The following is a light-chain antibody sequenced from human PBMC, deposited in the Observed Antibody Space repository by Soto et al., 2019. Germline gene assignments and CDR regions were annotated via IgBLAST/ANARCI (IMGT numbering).Light chain of an antibody. V-gene: IGLV3-21*02. J-gene: IGLJ1*01. CDR1: NIGSKS. CDR2: DDR. Sequence: SYDLTQPPSVPVAPGQTARISCEGDNIGSKSVHWHQQKPGQAPVLVVYDDRDRPSGIPERFSGSNSGNTATLTINRVEAGDEADYYCQVWDSTSAQYVFGTGTKVTVL. CDR3: QVWDSTSAQYV.